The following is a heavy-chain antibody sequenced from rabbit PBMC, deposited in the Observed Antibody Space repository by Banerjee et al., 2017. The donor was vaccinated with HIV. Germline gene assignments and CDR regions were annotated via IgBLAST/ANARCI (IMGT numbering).Heavy chain of an antibody. J-gene: IGHJ4*01. CDR2: IYTGDGST. D-gene: IGHD6-1*01. CDR1: GIDFSSGYD. CDR3: ARDRYGNNGYDYGNL. V-gene: IGHV1S43*01. Sequence: QSLEESGGGLVKPGGTLTLTCKASGIDFSSGYDMCWVRQAPGKGLEWIACIYTGDGSTYYASWAKGRFTISRSTSLNTVTLQMTSLTAADTATYFCARDRYGNNGYDYGNLWGQGTLVTVS.